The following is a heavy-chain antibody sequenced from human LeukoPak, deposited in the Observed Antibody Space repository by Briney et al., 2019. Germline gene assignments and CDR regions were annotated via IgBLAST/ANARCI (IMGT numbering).Heavy chain of an antibody. J-gene: IGHJ3*02. CDR2: ISGSSSTT. CDR3: ARDGGGDIVVAFAFDI. V-gene: IGHV3-23*01. Sequence: PGGSLRLSCAASGYTFSSYAMSWVRQAPGKGLEWVSVISGSSSTTYYADSVKGRFTISRDNSKNTLYLQMNSLRAEDTAVYYCARDGGGDIVVAFAFDIWGQGTMVTVSS. D-gene: IGHD2-15*01. CDR1: GYTFSSYA.